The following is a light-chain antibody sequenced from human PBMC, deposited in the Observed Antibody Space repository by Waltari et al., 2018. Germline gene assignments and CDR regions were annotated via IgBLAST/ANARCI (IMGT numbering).Light chain of an antibody. CDR3: HQYGSPGWT. Sequence: DIVLTQSPGTRSFSPGERASLSCRASQRVSSGYLAWYQQKAGQAPTLLIYRVSSRATGIPDRFSGSGSGTDFTLSISRLEPEDFAVYYCHQYGSPGWTFGQGTKVEIK. J-gene: IGKJ1*01. CDR2: RVS. V-gene: IGKV3-20*01. CDR1: QRVSSGY.